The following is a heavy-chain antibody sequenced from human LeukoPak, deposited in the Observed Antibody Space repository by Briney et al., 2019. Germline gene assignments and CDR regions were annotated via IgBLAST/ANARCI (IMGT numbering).Heavy chain of an antibody. J-gene: IGHJ3*02. CDR2: INHSGST. D-gene: IGHD1-14*01. Sequence: SSETLSLTCAVYGGSFSGYYWSWIRQPPGQGLEWIGEINHSGSTNYNPSLKSRVTISVDTSKNQFSLKLSSVTAADTAVYYCARGRGNRRGDAFDIWGQGTMVTVSS. CDR1: GGSFSGYY. CDR3: ARGRGNRRGDAFDI. V-gene: IGHV4-34*01.